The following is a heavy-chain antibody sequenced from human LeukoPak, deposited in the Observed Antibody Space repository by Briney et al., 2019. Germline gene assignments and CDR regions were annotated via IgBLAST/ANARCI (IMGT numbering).Heavy chain of an antibody. CDR2: IYTSGST. CDR3: ARAMVRGVTANWFDP. Sequence: SETLSLTCTVSGGSISSYYWSWIRQPAGKGLEWIGRIYTSGSTNYNPSLKGRVTMSVDTSKNRFSLKLSSVTAADTAVYYCARAMVRGVTANWFDPWGQGTLVTVSS. J-gene: IGHJ5*02. D-gene: IGHD3-10*01. CDR1: GGSISSYY. V-gene: IGHV4-4*07.